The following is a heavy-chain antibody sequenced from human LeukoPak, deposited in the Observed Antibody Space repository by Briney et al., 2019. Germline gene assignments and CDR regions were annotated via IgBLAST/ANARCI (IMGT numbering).Heavy chain of an antibody. J-gene: IGHJ4*02. D-gene: IGHD6-13*01. CDR2: INPNSGGT. Sequence: ASVKVSCKASGYTFTGYYMHWVRQAPGQGLEWMGWINPNSGGTNYAQKFQGRVTITRDTSISTAYMELSRLRSDDTAVYYCARDRRSSWYRIFDYWGQGTLVTVSS. V-gene: IGHV1-2*02. CDR3: ARDRRSSWYRIFDY. CDR1: GYTFTGYY.